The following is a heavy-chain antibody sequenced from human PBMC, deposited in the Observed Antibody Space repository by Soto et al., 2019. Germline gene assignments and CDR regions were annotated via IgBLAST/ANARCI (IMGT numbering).Heavy chain of an antibody. J-gene: IGHJ6*02. CDR2: QIPIFGTE. D-gene: IGHD4-4*01. CDR3: ARYSRVVSVHYYYYGMDG. CDR1: GGTFSSYA. V-gene: IGHV1-69*06. Sequence: QVQRVQYGAEVKKPVSSVKVSCQSSGGTFSSYAITWVRQAPGQGLEWMGGQIPIFGTENYAQKFQGRVTITADKSTSTAYMELSSLRSDDTAVYYCARYSRVVSVHYYYYGMDGWGQGTTVTVSS.